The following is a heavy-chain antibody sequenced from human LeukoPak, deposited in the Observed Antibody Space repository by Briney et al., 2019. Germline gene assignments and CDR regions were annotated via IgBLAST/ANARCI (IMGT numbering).Heavy chain of an antibody. CDR2: ISSSSSYI. Sequence: GGSLRLSCAASGFTFSSYSMNWVRQAPGKGLEWVSSISSSSSYIYYADSVKGRFTISRDNAKNSLYLQMNSLRAEDTAVYYCARDPSMIVVLDAFDIWGQGTVVTVSS. CDR1: GFTFSSYS. CDR3: ARDPSMIVVLDAFDI. D-gene: IGHD3-22*01. V-gene: IGHV3-21*01. J-gene: IGHJ3*02.